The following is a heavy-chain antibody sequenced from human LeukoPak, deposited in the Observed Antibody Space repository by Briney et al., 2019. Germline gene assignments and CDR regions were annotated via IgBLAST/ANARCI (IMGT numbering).Heavy chain of an antibody. D-gene: IGHD6-13*01. CDR1: GYSLTNYW. CDR2: IYPGDSDT. V-gene: IGHV5-51*01. CDR3: ARRIAAAGSIGTRYFDY. Sequence: GESLKISCKGSGYSLTNYWIGWVRQMPGKGLEWMGTIYPGDSDTKYSPSFQGQVTISADKSISTAYLQWSSLKASDTAMYYCARRIAAAGSIGTRYFDYWGQGTLVTVPS. J-gene: IGHJ4*02.